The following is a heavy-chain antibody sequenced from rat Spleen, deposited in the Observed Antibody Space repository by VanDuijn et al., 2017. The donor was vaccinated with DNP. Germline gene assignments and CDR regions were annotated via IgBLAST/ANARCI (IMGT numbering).Heavy chain of an antibody. CDR3: ARYYGYNYYAMDA. V-gene: IGHV2-16*01. D-gene: IGHD1-9*01. CDR2: IWSGGST. J-gene: IGHJ4*01. Sequence: QVQLKESGPGLVQPSQTLSLTCTVSGFSLSNYGVSWIRQPPGKGLEWIGAIWSGGSTDYNSALKSRLSISRDTSKSQVLLKMNSLQTEDTAMYFCARYYGYNYYAMDAWGQGTSVTVSS. CDR1: GFSLSNYG.